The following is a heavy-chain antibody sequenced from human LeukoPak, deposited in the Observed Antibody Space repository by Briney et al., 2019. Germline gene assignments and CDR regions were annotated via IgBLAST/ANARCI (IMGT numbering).Heavy chain of an antibody. Sequence: PGGSLRPSCAASGFTFSSYWMHWVRQAPGKGLVWVSRINTDGSNTSYGESVKGRFTISRDNAKNRLYLQMNSLRAEDTAVYYCARDLEYNRAYWGQGTLVTVSS. D-gene: IGHD1-14*01. J-gene: IGHJ4*02. CDR3: ARDLEYNRAY. CDR1: GFTFSSYW. CDR2: INTDGSNT. V-gene: IGHV3-74*01.